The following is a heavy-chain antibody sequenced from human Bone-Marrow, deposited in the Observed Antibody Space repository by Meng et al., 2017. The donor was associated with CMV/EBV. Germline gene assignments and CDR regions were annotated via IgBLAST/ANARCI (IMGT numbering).Heavy chain of an antibody. CDR1: GFTFSSYA. J-gene: IGHJ4*02. D-gene: IGHD2-2*01. V-gene: IGHV3-23*01. Sequence: GGSLRLSCAASGFTFSSYAMSWVRQAPGKGLEWVSAISGSGGSTYYADSVKGRFTISRDNSKNTLYLQINSLRAEDTAVYYCAKGSDIVVVPAAFLDYWGQGTLVTVSS. CDR2: ISGSGGST. CDR3: AKGSDIVVVPAAFLDY.